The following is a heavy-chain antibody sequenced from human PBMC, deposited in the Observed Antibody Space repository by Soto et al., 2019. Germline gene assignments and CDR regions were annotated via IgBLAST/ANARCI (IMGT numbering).Heavy chain of an antibody. V-gene: IGHV3-23*01. CDR1: GFSFSAYA. Sequence: PGGSLRLSCAASGFSFSAYAMNWVRQAPGKGLQWVSGLVGNGGDKNYADSVRGRFTVSRDNSKNTLYLQMSSLRAEDTAVYYCAKYGGAYYKYYAMDAWGQRTTVTVSS. CDR2: LVGNGGDK. D-gene: IGHD3-16*01. CDR3: AKYGGAYYKYYAMDA. J-gene: IGHJ6*02.